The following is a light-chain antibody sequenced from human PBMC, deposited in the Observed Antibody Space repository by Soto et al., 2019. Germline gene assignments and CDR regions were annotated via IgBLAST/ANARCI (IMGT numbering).Light chain of an antibody. V-gene: IGKV3-20*01. J-gene: IGKJ2*01. Sequence: EIVLTQSPGTLSLSPGERATLSCRASPSVSSTYFAWYQQKPGQTPRLLIYGASSRATVIPDRFSGSGSGTDFTLTIRRLETEDFAVYYCQQYGSSPYTFGQGTKLEIK. CDR3: QQYGSSPYT. CDR2: GAS. CDR1: PSVSSTY.